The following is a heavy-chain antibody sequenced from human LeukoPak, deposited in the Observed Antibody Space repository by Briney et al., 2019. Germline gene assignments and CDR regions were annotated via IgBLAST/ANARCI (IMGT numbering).Heavy chain of an antibody. D-gene: IGHD6-13*01. CDR3: ARLLSSSDYYMDV. Sequence: PGGSLRLSCAASGFTFSSYSMNWVRQAPGKGLEWVSSISSSSSYIYYADSVKGRFTISRDNAKNSLYLQMNSLRAEDTAVYYCARLLSSSDYYMDVWGKGTTVTISS. V-gene: IGHV3-21*01. J-gene: IGHJ6*03. CDR1: GFTFSSYS. CDR2: ISSSSSYI.